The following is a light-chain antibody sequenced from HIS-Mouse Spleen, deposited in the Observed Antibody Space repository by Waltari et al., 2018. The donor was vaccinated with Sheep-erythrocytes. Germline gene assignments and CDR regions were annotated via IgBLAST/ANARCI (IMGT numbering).Light chain of an antibody. CDR2: EDS. J-gene: IGLJ1*01. CDR1: ALPKKY. CDR3: YSTDSSGNHRV. V-gene: IGLV3-10*01. Sequence: SYELTQPPSVSVSPGQTARITCSGDALPKKYAYWYQQKSGQAPVPVIHEDSNRPSGIPERVSGSSSGTMATLTISGAQVEDEADYYCYSTDSSGNHRVFGTGTKVTVL.